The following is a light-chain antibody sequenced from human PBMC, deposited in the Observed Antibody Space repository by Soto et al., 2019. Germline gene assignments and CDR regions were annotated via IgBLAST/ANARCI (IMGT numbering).Light chain of an antibody. J-gene: IGKJ2*01. Sequence: DIVMTQSPLSLPVTPGEPASISCRSSQRLLHSSGNNCLDWYLQKPGQSPQLLIYLTSYRASGVPDRFSGSGSGTDFTLKISRVEAEDVGVYYCMQSLQSPPTFGQGTKLEIK. CDR3: MQSLQSPPT. CDR1: QRLLHSSGNNC. CDR2: LTS. V-gene: IGKV2-28*01.